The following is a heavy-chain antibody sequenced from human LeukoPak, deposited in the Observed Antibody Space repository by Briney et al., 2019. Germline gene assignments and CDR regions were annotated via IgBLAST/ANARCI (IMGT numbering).Heavy chain of an antibody. CDR1: GFTISSSG. D-gene: IGHD6-13*01. Sequence: GGSLRLSCAASGFTISSSGMTWVRRAPGKGLEWVSSLSDNGVNTYYADSVKGRFTIPRDNSKNTLYLQMNSLRVEDTAVYYCTKDRYSSRWYAYFDYWGQGTLVTVSS. CDR2: LSDNGVNT. V-gene: IGHV3-23*01. CDR3: TKDRYSSRWYAYFDY. J-gene: IGHJ4*02.